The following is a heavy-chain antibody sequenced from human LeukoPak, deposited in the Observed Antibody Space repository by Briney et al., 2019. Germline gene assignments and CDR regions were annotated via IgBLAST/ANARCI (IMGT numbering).Heavy chain of an antibody. J-gene: IGHJ4*02. Sequence: GGSLRLSCAASGFTFSSYSMNWVRQAPGKGLEWVSSISSSSSYIYYADSVKGRFTISRDNAKNSLYLQMNSLGAEDTAVYYCARERDYSSGYYVVDYWGQGTLVTVSS. V-gene: IGHV3-21*01. D-gene: IGHD3-22*01. CDR1: GFTFSSYS. CDR3: ARERDYSSGYYVVDY. CDR2: ISSSSSYI.